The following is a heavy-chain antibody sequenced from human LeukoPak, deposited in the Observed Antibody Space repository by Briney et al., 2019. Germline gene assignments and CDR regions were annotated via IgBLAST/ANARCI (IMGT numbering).Heavy chain of an antibody. D-gene: IGHD2-15*01. V-gene: IGHV3-11*06. CDR3: ARAPGGCSGGARYTDS. J-gene: IGHJ4*02. CDR2: ISSSTSDT. Sequence: GGSLRLSCAASGFTFIDYYMSWIRQAPGKGLEWVSYISSSTSDTKYADSVKGRFTISRDNVKNSLYLQMNSLRAEDTAVYYCARAPGGCSGGARYTDSWGQGTLVTVSS. CDR1: GFTFIDYY.